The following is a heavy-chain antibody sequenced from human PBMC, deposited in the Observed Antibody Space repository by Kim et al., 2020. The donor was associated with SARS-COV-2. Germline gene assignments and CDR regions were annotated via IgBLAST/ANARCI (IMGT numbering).Heavy chain of an antibody. Sequence: NDAQKFRGTVTITADESTGTAYMELSSLRSEDTAVYYCVTYSGSLRSFDFWGQGTLVTVSS. J-gene: IGHJ4*02. CDR3: VTYSGSLRSFDF. D-gene: IGHD6-6*01. V-gene: IGHV1-69*01.